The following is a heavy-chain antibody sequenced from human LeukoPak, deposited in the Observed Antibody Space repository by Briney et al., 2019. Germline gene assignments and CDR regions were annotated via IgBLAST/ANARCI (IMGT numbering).Heavy chain of an antibody. CDR2: IRYDGSNK. V-gene: IGHV3-30*02. CDR3: AREVDSNYYYYMDV. CDR1: GFTFSSYG. J-gene: IGHJ6*03. Sequence: GGSLRLSCAASGFTFSSYGMHWVRQAPGKGLEWVAFIRYDGSNKYYADSVKGRFSISRDNAKNTLYLQMNSLRDEDTAVYYCAREVDSNYYYYMDVWGKGTTVTISS. D-gene: IGHD3-3*01.